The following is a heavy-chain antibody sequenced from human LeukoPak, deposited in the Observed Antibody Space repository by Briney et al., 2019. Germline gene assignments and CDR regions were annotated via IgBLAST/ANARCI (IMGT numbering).Heavy chain of an antibody. CDR3: ARLQYCSGTSCYWFDP. D-gene: IGHD2-2*01. CDR1: GGSISSSSYY. Sequence: SETPSLTCTVSGGSISSSSYYWGWIRQPPGKGLEWIGSIYYSGSTYYNPSLKSRVTISVDTSKNQFSLRLSSVTAADTAVYYCARLQYCSGTSCYWFDPWGQGTLVTVSS. CDR2: IYYSGST. J-gene: IGHJ5*02. V-gene: IGHV4-39*07.